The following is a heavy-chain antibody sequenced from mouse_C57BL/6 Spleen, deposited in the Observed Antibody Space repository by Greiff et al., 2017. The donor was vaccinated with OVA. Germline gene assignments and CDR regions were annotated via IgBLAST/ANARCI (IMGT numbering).Heavy chain of an antibody. J-gene: IGHJ2*01. V-gene: IGHV5-4*01. CDR2: ISDGGSYT. CDR1: GFTFSSYA. D-gene: IGHD3-2*02. CDR3: ARDLDSSGYRYFDY. Sequence: DVQLVESGGGLVKPGGSLKLSCAASGFTFSSYAMSWVRQTPEKRLEWVATISDGGSYTYYPDNVKGRFTISRDNAKNNLYLQMSHLKSEDTAMYYCARDLDSSGYRYFDYWGQGTTLTVSS.